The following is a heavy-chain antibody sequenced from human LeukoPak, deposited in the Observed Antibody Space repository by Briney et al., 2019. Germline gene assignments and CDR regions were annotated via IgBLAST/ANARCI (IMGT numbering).Heavy chain of an antibody. CDR2: INAGNGNT. CDR1: GYTFTSYA. D-gene: IGHD6-19*01. J-gene: IGHJ5*02. CDR3: AREWSVALDP. Sequence: ASVKVSCKASGYTFTSYAMHWVRQAPGQRLEWMGWINAGNGNTKYSQKFQGRVTMTTDTSTSTAYMELRSLRSDDTAVYYCAREWSVALDPWGQGTLVTVSS. V-gene: IGHV1-3*01.